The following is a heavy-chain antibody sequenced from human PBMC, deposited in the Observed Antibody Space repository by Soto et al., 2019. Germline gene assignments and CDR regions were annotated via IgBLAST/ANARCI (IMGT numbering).Heavy chain of an antibody. CDR1: GFTFSSYG. V-gene: IGHV3-30*18. J-gene: IGHJ6*02. Sequence: QVQLVESGGGVVQPGRSLRLSCAASGFTFSSYGMHWVRQAPGKGLEWVAVISYDGSNKYYADSVKGRFTISRDNSKNTLYLQMNSLRAEDTAVYYCAKDGDRIAVAGTNLVSYYYGMDVWGQGTTVTVSS. D-gene: IGHD6-19*01. CDR3: AKDGDRIAVAGTNLVSYYYGMDV. CDR2: ISYDGSNK.